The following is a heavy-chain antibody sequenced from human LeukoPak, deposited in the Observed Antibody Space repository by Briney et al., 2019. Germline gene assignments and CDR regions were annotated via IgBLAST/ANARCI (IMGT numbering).Heavy chain of an antibody. Sequence: SETLSLTCTVPGGSISSSSYYWGWIRQPPGKGLEWIGSIYSGSTTYYNPSLKSRVTISVDTSKNQFSLKLSSVTAADTAVYYCARRDLGATFDYWGQGTLVTVSS. CDR3: ARRDLGATFDY. CDR1: GGSISSSSYY. V-gene: IGHV4-39*01. CDR2: IYSGSTT. D-gene: IGHD1-26*01. J-gene: IGHJ4*02.